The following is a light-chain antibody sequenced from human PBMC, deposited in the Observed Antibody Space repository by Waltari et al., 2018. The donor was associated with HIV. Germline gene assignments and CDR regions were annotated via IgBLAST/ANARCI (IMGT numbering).Light chain of an antibody. CDR1: SSNIGSNY. CDR3: ATWDDTLSGPV. Sequence: QSVLTQAPSASGTPGQRVTISCSGSSSNIGSNYVSWYHQFPGTAPKLLIYRNNQRPSGVPDRFSGSKSGTSASLAISGLRSEDEADYYGATWDDTLSGPVFGGGTKLTVL. J-gene: IGLJ2*01. CDR2: RNN. V-gene: IGLV1-47*01.